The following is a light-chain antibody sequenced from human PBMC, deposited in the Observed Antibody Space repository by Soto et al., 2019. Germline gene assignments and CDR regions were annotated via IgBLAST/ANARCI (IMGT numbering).Light chain of an antibody. Sequence: DIQMTQSPSSLSASVGDRVTITCQASHDISNYLNWYQQKPGQAPKLLSHDASRLQTGVPSRFSGSGSGTDFIFTISSLQPDDIATYHCQQYDNLPLTFGGGNKVEI. V-gene: IGKV1-33*01. J-gene: IGKJ4*01. CDR3: QQYDNLPLT. CDR1: HDISNY. CDR2: DAS.